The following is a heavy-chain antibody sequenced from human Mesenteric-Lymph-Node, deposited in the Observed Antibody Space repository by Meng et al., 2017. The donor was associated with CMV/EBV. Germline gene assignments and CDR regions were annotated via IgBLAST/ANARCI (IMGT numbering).Heavy chain of an antibody. D-gene: IGHD3-10*01. CDR1: GFTVSSNF. J-gene: IGHJ5*02. CDR3: ARGRRPYYYGSGKSNWFDP. CDR2: IYTGGNT. V-gene: IGHV3-53*01. Sequence: GGSLRLSCVASGFTVSSNFMSWVRQAPGKGLEWVSTIYTGGNTYYSDSVKGRFTISRDNSENTLYLQMNSLRPEDTAVYYCARGRRPYYYGSGKSNWFDPWGPGTPVTVSS.